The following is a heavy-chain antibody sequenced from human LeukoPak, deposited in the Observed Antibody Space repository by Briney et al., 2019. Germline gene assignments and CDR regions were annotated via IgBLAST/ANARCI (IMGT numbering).Heavy chain of an antibody. Sequence: SETLSLTCAVSGGSISSYYWSWIRQPPGKGLEWIGYIYYSGSTNYNPSLKSRVTISVDTSKNQFSLKLSSVTAADTAVYYCARHLPKWGWDYWGQGTLVTVSS. V-gene: IGHV4-59*01. CDR1: GGSISSYY. D-gene: IGHD1-26*01. CDR3: ARHLPKWGWDY. CDR2: IYYSGST. J-gene: IGHJ4*02.